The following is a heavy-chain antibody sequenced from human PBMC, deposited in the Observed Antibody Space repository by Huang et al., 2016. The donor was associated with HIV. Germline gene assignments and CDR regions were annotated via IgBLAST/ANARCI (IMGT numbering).Heavy chain of an antibody. CDR2: IKSDGSDT. D-gene: IGHD3-3*01. Sequence: EVQLVESGGALVQGGGSLKLSCAVSGFPFSVYWLHWVRQVPGKGRVWVSRIKSDGSDTYYADSVKGRFNISRDNAKNVLSLQMNSLRAEDTGVYHCAREGLRSFYYFDYWGQGTLVTVSS. V-gene: IGHV3-74*01. CDR3: AREGLRSFYYFDY. CDR1: GFPFSVYW. J-gene: IGHJ4*02.